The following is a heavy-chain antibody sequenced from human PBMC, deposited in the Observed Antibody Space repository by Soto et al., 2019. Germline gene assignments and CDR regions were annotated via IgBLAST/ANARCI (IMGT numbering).Heavy chain of an antibody. CDR2: ISGSGGST. CDR3: AKDRDSRGYLAPFDY. J-gene: IGHJ4*02. D-gene: IGHD3-22*01. V-gene: IGHV3-23*01. Sequence: EVQLLGSGGGLVQPGGSLRISWAASGFTFSSYAMSWVRQAPGKGLEWVSAISGSGGSTYYADSVKGRFTISRDNSKNTLYLQMNSLRAEDTAVYYCAKDRDSRGYLAPFDYWGQGTLVTVSS. CDR1: GFTFSSYA.